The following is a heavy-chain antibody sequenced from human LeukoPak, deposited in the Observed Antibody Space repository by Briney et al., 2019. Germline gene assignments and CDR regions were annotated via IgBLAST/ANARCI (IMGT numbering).Heavy chain of an antibody. V-gene: IGHV3-21*01. CDR3: ARDPPYSDSSGYYYDY. CDR2: ISGSSIYI. J-gene: IGHJ4*02. CDR1: GFTFSTYS. D-gene: IGHD3-22*01. Sequence: GGSLRLSCAASGFTFSTYSMNWVRQAPGKGLEWVSSISGSSIYIYYADSVKRRFTISRDNAKNSLYLQMNSLRAEDTAVYYCARDPPYSDSSGYYYDYWGQGTLVTVSS.